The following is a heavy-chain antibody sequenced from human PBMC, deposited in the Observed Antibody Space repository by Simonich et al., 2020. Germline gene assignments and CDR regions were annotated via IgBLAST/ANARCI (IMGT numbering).Heavy chain of an antibody. Sequence: QVQLQESGPGLVKPSETLSLTCTVSCGSISSYYWSWIRRPPGKGLEWIGYIYYSGNTNYNPSRKRPVTLSGDTSKNQVSLKLSSVTAADTAVYYCARHGNWGYFDYWGQGTLVTVSS. D-gene: IGHD7-27*01. CDR2: IYYSGNT. J-gene: IGHJ4*02. V-gene: IGHV4-59*08. CDR1: CGSISSYY. CDR3: ARHGNWGYFDY.